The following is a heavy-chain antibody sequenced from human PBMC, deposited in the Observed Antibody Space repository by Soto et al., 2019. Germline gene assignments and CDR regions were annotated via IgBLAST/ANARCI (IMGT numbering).Heavy chain of an antibody. CDR3: VRVWNYYDSCGPFDY. D-gene: IGHD3-22*01. V-gene: IGHV3-7*03. J-gene: IGHJ4*02. CDR1: GFTFSTYS. Sequence: PGGSLRLSCAASGFTFSTYSMSWVRQAPGKGLEWVASVRQGGREKFYVDSVKGRFSISRDDAKNFLYLQMNNLRAADTALYYCVRVWNYYDSCGPFDYWGQGTLVTVSS. CDR2: VRQGGREK.